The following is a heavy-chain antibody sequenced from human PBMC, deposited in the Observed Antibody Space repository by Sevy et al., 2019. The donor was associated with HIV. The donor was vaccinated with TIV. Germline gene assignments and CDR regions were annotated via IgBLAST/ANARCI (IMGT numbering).Heavy chain of an antibody. Sequence: ASVKVSCKASGYTFTSYGISWVRQAPGQGLEWMGWISAYNGNTNYAQKLQGRVTMTTDTSTSTAYMELRSLRSDDTAVYDCARDLNGGQTAPFDYWGQGTLVTVSS. D-gene: IGHD2-8*01. CDR3: ARDLNGGQTAPFDY. CDR1: GYTFTSYG. CDR2: ISAYNGNT. J-gene: IGHJ4*02. V-gene: IGHV1-18*01.